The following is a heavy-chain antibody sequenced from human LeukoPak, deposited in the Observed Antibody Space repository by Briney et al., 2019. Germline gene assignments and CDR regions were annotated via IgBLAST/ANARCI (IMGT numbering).Heavy chain of an antibody. CDR1: GFTFSVYW. V-gene: IGHV3-74*01. CDR2: INSDGSST. J-gene: IGHJ6*02. Sequence: GGSLRLSCAASGFTFSVYWMSWVRQAPGKGLVWVSRINSDGSSTSYADSVKGRFTISRDNAKNTLYLQMNSLRAEDTAVYYCARSTGYYPMDVWGQGTTVTVSS. CDR3: ARSTGYYPMDV. D-gene: IGHD3-10*01.